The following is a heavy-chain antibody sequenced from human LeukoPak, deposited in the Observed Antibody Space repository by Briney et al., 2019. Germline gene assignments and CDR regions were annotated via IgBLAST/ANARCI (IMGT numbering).Heavy chain of an antibody. CDR3: ARHSTMVRGVNHYYYMDV. D-gene: IGHD3-10*01. CDR2: IYPGDSDT. V-gene: IGHV5-51*01. Sequence: GESLQISCKGSSYRFTSYWLAWVRPGPGQGLEWMGIIYPGDSDTRYSPSFQGQVPISADKSISTAYLQWSRLKASDTAMYYCARHSTMVRGVNHYYYMDVWGKGTTVTVSS. CDR1: SYRFTSYW. J-gene: IGHJ6*03.